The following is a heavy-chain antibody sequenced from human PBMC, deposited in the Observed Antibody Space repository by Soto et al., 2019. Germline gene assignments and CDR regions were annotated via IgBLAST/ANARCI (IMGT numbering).Heavy chain of an antibody. V-gene: IGHV4-39*01. J-gene: IGHJ4*02. CDR3: ARHTPAISISDH. CDR1: GGSISSSNYY. CDR2: IYYSGST. Sequence: XXTLSLACTFSGGSISSSNYYWGFIRQPPGKGLEWIGSIYYSGSTYYNPSLKSRVTISVDTSKNQFSLKLSSVTAADTAVYYCARHTPAISISDHWGQGTLVTVS. D-gene: IGHD2-15*01.